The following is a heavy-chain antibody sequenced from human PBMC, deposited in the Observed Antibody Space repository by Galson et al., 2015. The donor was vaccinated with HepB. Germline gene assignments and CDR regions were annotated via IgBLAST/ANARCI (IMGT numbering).Heavy chain of an antibody. V-gene: IGHV3-30*02. CDR1: GFTFSSYW. Sequence: SLRLSCAASGFTFSSYWMHWVRQAPGKGLEWVAFIRYDGSNKYYADSVKGRFTISRDNSKNTLYLQMNSLRAEDTAVYYCAKDWGGSGRDWFDPWGQGILVTVSS. D-gene: IGHD1-26*01. CDR2: IRYDGSNK. CDR3: AKDWGGSGRDWFDP. J-gene: IGHJ5*02.